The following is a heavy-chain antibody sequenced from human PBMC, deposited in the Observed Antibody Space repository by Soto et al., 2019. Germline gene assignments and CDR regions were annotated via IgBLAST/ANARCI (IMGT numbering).Heavy chain of an antibody. CDR3: ARVPRVATITIAAAGFGAFDI. Sequence: QVQLVQSGAEVKKPGSSVKVSCKASGGTFSSYAISWVRQAPGQGLEWMGGIIPIFGTANYAQKFQGRVTITADESTSTAYMELSSLRSEDTAVYYCARVPRVATITIAAAGFGAFDIWGQGTMVTVSS. D-gene: IGHD5-12*01. CDR1: GGTFSSYA. J-gene: IGHJ3*02. CDR2: IIPIFGTA. V-gene: IGHV1-69*01.